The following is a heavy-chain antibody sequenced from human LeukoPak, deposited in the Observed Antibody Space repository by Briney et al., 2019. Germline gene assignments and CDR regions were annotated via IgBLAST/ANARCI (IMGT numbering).Heavy chain of an antibody. D-gene: IGHD6-13*01. CDR3: ARGKDSSSWYPIDY. Sequence: ASVKVSCKASGYTFTGYYMHWVRQAPGQGPEWMGWINPNSGGTNYAQKFQGRVTMTRDTSISTAYMELSRLRSDDTAVYYCARGKDSSSWYPIDYWGQGTLVTVSS. V-gene: IGHV1-2*02. CDR2: INPNSGGT. CDR1: GYTFTGYY. J-gene: IGHJ4*02.